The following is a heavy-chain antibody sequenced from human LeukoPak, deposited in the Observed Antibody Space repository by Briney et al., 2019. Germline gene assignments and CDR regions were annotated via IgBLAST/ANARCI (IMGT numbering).Heavy chain of an antibody. D-gene: IGHD5-18*01. Sequence: ASVKVSCKASGYTFTGYYMHWARQAPGQGLEWMGWINPNSGGTNYAQKFQGRVTMTRDTSISTAYMELSRLRSDDTAVYYCARTGDTAMVTGFDSWGQGTLVTVSS. CDR2: INPNSGGT. CDR3: ARTGDTAMVTGFDS. CDR1: GYTFTGYY. J-gene: IGHJ4*02. V-gene: IGHV1-2*02.